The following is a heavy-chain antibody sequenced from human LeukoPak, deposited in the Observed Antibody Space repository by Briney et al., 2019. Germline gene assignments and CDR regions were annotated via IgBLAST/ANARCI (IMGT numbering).Heavy chain of an antibody. CDR2: IKKTGSET. J-gene: IGHJ4*02. D-gene: IGHD2-2*01. Sequence: GGSLRLSCAASGFTFSHFWMSWVRQAPGKGLEWVAYIKKTGSETYYVDSVKGRFTISRDNAKSSLYLQMNDLRAEDTAVYYCVRHGDTDSCLANWGQGTLVTVSS. V-gene: IGHV3-7*01. CDR3: VRHGDTDSCLAN. CDR1: GFTFSHFW.